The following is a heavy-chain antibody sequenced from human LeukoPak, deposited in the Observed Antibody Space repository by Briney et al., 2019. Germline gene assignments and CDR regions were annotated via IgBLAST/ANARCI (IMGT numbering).Heavy chain of an antibody. J-gene: IGHJ4*02. CDR3: AREYSRYSGTYYDY. Sequence: ASVKVSCKASGYTFTGHFIHWVRQASGQGLEWMGWSNPNSGGTNYAQKFQGRVTMTRDTSISTAYMELSRLRSDDTAVYYCAREYSRYSGTYYDYWGQGTLVTVSS. CDR1: GYTFTGHF. V-gene: IGHV1-2*02. CDR2: SNPNSGGT. D-gene: IGHD5-12*01.